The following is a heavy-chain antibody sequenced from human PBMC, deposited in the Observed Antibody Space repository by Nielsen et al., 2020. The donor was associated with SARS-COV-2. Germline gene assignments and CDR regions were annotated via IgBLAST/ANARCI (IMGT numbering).Heavy chain of an antibody. D-gene: IGHD6-6*01. CDR1: GFTFSDYY. J-gene: IGHJ6*02. CDR2: ISSSGSTI. Sequence: GGSLRLSCAASGFTFSDYYMSWIRQAPGKGLEWVSYISSSGSTIYYADSVEGRFTISRDNAKNSLYLQMNSLRAEDTAVYYCARAGSSSSLYYYYGMDVWGQGTTVTVSS. V-gene: IGHV3-11*04. CDR3: ARAGSSSSLYYYYGMDV.